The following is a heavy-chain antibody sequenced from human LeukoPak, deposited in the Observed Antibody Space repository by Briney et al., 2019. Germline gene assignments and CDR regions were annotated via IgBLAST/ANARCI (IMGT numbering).Heavy chain of an antibody. CDR3: VRDRRYASGSDAFDI. Sequence: GGSLRLSCAASGFIVSDNYMTWVRQAPGKGLEWVSVIYSGGKTYYADSVKGRFTISRDNSKNTLYLEMNSLRAEDTAVYYCVRDRRYASGSDAFDIWGQGTMVTVSS. CDR2: IYSGGKT. D-gene: IGHD3-10*01. V-gene: IGHV3-53*01. CDR1: GFIVSDNY. J-gene: IGHJ3*02.